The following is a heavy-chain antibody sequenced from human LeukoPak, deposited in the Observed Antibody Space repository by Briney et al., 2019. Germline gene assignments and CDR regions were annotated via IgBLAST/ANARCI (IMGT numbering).Heavy chain of an antibody. J-gene: IGHJ3*02. Sequence: KAGGSLRLSCAASGFTFSSYSMNWVRQAPGKGLEWVSSISSSSSYIYYADSVKGRFTISRDNAKNSLYLQMNSLRAEDTAVYYCASPYYYDSSGWGVAFDIWGQGTMVTVSS. CDR1: GFTFSSYS. CDR2: ISSSSSYI. CDR3: ASPYYYDSSGWGVAFDI. D-gene: IGHD3-22*01. V-gene: IGHV3-21*01.